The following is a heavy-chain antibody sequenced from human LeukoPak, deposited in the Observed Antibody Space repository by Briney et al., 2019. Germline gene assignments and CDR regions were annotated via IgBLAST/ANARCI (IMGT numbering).Heavy chain of an antibody. J-gene: IGHJ4*02. CDR2: INHSGST. D-gene: IGHD1-14*01. Sequence: SETLSLTCAVYGGSFSGYYWSWVRQPPGKGLEWIGEINHSGSTNYNPSLKSRVTISVDTSKNQFSLKLSSVTAADTAVYYCARLPGQPPSPLDYWGQGTLVTVSS. CDR1: GGSFSGYY. CDR3: ARLPGQPPSPLDY. V-gene: IGHV4-34*01.